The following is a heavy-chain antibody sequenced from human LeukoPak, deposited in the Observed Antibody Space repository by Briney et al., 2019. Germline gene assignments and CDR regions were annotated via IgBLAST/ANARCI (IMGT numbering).Heavy chain of an antibody. CDR1: GFTFSSYG. CDR2: ISYDGSNK. D-gene: IGHD3-9*01. V-gene: IGHV3-30*18. Sequence: GRSLRLSCAASGFTFSSYGMHWVRQAPGKGLEWVAVISYDGSNKYYADSVKGRFTISRDNYKNTLYLQMNSLRAEDTAVYYCAKDNHLKVRYFNWLYLFDYCGQGTLVTVSS. CDR3: AKDNHLKVRYFNWLYLFDY. J-gene: IGHJ4*02.